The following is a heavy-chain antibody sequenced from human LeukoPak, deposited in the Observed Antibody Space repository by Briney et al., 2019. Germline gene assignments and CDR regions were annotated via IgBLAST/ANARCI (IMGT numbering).Heavy chain of an antibody. D-gene: IGHD6-19*01. CDR3: AKGNWGYSSGLYAFDI. J-gene: IGHJ3*02. V-gene: IGHV3-23*01. CDR2: ISDSGGRT. CDR1: GITLSNYG. Sequence: PGGSLGLSCAVSGITLSNYGMSWVRQAPGKGLEWVAGISDSGGRTNYADSVKGRFTISRDNPKNTLYLQMNSLRAEDTAVYYCAKGNWGYSSGLYAFDIWGQGTMVTVSS.